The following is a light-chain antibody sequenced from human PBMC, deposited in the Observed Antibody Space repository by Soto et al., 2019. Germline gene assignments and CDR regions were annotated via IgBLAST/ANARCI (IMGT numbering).Light chain of an antibody. V-gene: IGKV3-20*01. Sequence: IVLTQSPGTLSLSPGERVTLSCRASQSVRNSYLAWYQQKPGRAPRLLIYGASSRATGIPDRFSGSGSGTDFTLTISRLEPEDFAVYYCQQYGSSITFGQGTRLEIK. CDR3: QQYGSSIT. J-gene: IGKJ5*01. CDR2: GAS. CDR1: QSVRNSY.